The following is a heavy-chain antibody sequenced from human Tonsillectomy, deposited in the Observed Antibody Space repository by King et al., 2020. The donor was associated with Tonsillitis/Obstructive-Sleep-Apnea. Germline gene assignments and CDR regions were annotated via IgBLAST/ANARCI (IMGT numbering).Heavy chain of an antibody. Sequence: VQLVQSGSELKKPGASVKVSCKASGYTFTTYGMNWVRQAPGQGLEWMGWINTNTGNPTYAQGFTGRFVFSLDTSVSTAYLQISSLKAEDTAVYYCVRVGTTWCYYYYYMDVWGKGTTVTVSS. CDR1: GYTFTTYG. CDR3: VRVGTTWCYYYYYMDV. D-gene: IGHD2-15*01. V-gene: IGHV7-4-1*02. J-gene: IGHJ6*03. CDR2: INTNTGNP.